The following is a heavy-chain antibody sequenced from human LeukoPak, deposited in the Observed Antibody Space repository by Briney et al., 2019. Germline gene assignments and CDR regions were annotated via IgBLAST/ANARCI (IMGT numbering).Heavy chain of an antibody. CDR2: ISDTGRDT. V-gene: IGHV3-23*01. Sequence: GGSLRLSCVASGFSFTSYGMSWLGQAPGKGPEWVSAISDTGRDTYYADSVKGRFTISRDDSKNTLYLQMNSLRADDTAVYYCAKRVPYSSSSVYFDYWGQGTLVTVSS. J-gene: IGHJ4*02. D-gene: IGHD6-6*01. CDR1: GFSFTSYG. CDR3: AKRVPYSSSSVYFDY.